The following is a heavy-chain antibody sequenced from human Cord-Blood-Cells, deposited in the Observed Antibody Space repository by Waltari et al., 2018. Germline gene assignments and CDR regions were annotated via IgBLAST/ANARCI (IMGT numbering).Heavy chain of an antibody. V-gene: IGHV4-34*01. CDR1: GGSFSGYY. CDR2: INHRGST. J-gene: IGHJ1*01. Sequence: QVQLQQWGAGLLKPSETLSLTCAVYGGSFSGYYWSWIRQPPGKGLVWIGEINHRGSTNSNPSLKSRVTISVDTSKNRFSLKLSSVAAADTAVYYCATAFPGIAAAGTEYFQHWGQGTLVTVSS. CDR3: ATAFPGIAAAGTEYFQH. D-gene: IGHD6-13*01.